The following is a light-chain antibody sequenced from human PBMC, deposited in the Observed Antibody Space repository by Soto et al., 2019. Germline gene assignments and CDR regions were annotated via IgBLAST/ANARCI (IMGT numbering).Light chain of an antibody. CDR3: QQSYSTPQT. J-gene: IGKJ2*01. CDR1: QSISSY. Sequence: DIQMTQSPSSLSASVGDRVTITCRASQSISSYLNWYQQKPGKAPKLLIYAASSLKSGVPSRFSGSGSGTEFTLTISSLQPEDFATYYCQQSYSTPQTFGQGTKLEIK. CDR2: AAS. V-gene: IGKV1-39*01.